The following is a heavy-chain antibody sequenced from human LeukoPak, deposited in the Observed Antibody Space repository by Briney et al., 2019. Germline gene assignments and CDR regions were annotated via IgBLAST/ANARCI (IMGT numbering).Heavy chain of an antibody. CDR3: ARIGYYYYYMDV. CDR2: IYSGGST. Sequence: GGSLRLSCAASGFTFSSNYMSWVRQAPGKGLEWVSVIYSGGSTYYADSVKGRFTISRDNSKNTLYLQMNSLRAEDTAVYYCARIGYYYYYMDVWGKGTTVTISS. V-gene: IGHV3-53*01. J-gene: IGHJ6*03. CDR1: GFTFSSNY. D-gene: IGHD3-22*01.